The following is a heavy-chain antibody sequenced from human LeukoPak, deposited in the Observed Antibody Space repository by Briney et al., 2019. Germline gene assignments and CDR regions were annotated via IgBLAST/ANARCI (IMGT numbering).Heavy chain of an antibody. Sequence: PSQTLSLTCTVSGGSISSGDYYWSWIRQPPGKGLEWIGYIYYSGSTNYSPSLKSRVTISVDTSKNQFSLKLSSVTAADTAVYYCARVTSPHAFDIWGQGTMVTVSS. J-gene: IGHJ3*02. V-gene: IGHV4-61*08. CDR1: GGSISSGDYY. D-gene: IGHD2-21*02. CDR2: IYYSGST. CDR3: ARVTSPHAFDI.